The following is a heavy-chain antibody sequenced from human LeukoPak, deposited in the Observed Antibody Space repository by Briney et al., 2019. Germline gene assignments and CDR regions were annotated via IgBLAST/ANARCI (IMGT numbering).Heavy chain of an antibody. V-gene: IGHV4-59*01. CDR2: IYYSGST. CDR1: GGSISSYY. CDR3: ARDLEY. J-gene: IGHJ4*02. Sequence: SETLSLTCTVSGGSISSYYWSWIRQPPGKGLEWIGYIYYSGSTNYNPSLKSRVTISVDTSKNQFSLKLSSVTAADTAVYYCARDLEYWGQGTLVTVSS.